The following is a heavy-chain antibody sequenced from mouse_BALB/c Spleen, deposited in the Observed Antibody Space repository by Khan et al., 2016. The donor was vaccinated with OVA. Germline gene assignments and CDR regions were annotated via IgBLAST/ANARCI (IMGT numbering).Heavy chain of an antibody. CDR2: INPKNGIT. V-gene: IGHV1-18*01. CDR3: ASDEGHY. Sequence: VQLKQSGPELVKPGASVKISCKTSGYTFTEYTLHWVKQSLGKSLEWIGVINPKNGITSYNQKFKGKATLTVDKSSSTAYMEFRSLTSEDSTVYYCASDEGHYWGQGTSVTVSS. CDR1: GYTFTEYT. J-gene: IGHJ4*01.